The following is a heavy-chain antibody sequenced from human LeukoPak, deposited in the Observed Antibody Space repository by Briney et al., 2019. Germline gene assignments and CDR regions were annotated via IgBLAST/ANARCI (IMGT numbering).Heavy chain of an antibody. D-gene: IGHD1-26*01. J-gene: IGHJ6*03. Sequence: SETLSLTCTVSGGSISSYYWSWIRQPAGKGLEWIGRIYTSGSTNYNPSLKSRVTMSVDTSKNQFSLKLSSVTAADTAVYYCARVRGSSGSYEYYHYMDVWGKGTTVTISS. CDR2: IYTSGST. CDR1: GGSISSYY. V-gene: IGHV4-4*07. CDR3: ARVRGSSGSYEYYHYMDV.